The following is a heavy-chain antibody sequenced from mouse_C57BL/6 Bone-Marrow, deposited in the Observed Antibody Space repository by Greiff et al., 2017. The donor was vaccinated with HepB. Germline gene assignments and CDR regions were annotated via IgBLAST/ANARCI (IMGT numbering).Heavy chain of an antibody. D-gene: IGHD2-3*01. CDR2: IDPENGDT. CDR1: GFNIKDDY. J-gene: IGHJ3*01. V-gene: IGHV14-4*01. CDR3: TSDGYYPAWFAY. Sequence: EVQRVESGAELVRPGASVKLSCTASGFNIKDDYMHWVKQRPEQGLEWIGWIDPENGDTEYASKFQGKATITADTSSNTAYLQLSSLTSEDTAVYYCTSDGYYPAWFAYWGQGTRVTVSA.